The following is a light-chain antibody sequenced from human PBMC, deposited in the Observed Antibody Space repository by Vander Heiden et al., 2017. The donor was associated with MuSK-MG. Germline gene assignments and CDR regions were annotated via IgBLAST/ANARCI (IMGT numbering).Light chain of an antibody. Sequence: DLQMTQSPSSLSASVGDSVTITCRASQSISSYLNWYQQQPGKAPKLMIYAASSLQSGVPSRFSGSGSGTDFTLTISSLQPEDFATYYCQQSYSTPMCSFGQGTKLEIK. CDR2: AAS. CDR1: QSISSY. V-gene: IGKV1-39*01. CDR3: QQSYSTPMCS. J-gene: IGKJ2*04.